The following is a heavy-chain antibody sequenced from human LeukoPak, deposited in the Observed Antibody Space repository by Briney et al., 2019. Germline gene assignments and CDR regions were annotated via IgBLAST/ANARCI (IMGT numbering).Heavy chain of an antibody. CDR3: AREQTRAGSSSSYYYYYMDV. J-gene: IGHJ6*03. V-gene: IGHV3-20*04. Sequence: PGGSLRLSCAASGFTFDDYGMSWVRQAPGKGLEWVSGINWNGGSTGYADSVKGRFTISRDNAKNSLYLQMNSLRAEDTALYYCAREQTRAGSSSSYYYYYMDVWGKGTTVTVSS. CDR2: INWNGGST. D-gene: IGHD6-6*01. CDR1: GFTFDDYG.